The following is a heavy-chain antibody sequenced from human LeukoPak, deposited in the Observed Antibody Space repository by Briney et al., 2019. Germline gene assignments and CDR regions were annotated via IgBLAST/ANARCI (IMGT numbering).Heavy chain of an antibody. V-gene: IGHV1-18*01. CDR1: GYTFTSYG. D-gene: IGHD3-22*01. CDR3: ARDTYYYDSSGYYALYNWFDP. J-gene: IGHJ5*02. CDR2: ISAYNGNT. Sequence: GASVKVSCKASGYTFTSYGISWARQAPGQGLEWMGWISAYNGNTNYAQKLQGRVTMTTDTSTSTAYMELRSLRSGDTAVYYCARDTYYYDSSGYYALYNWFDPWGQGTLVTVSS.